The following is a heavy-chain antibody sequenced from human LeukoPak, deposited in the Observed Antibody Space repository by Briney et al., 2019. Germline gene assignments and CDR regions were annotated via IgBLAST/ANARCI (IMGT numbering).Heavy chain of an antibody. V-gene: IGHV3-30*02. CDR2: IRYDGSNK. CDR1: GFTFSSYG. D-gene: IGHD4-11*01. CDR3: AKEAEGGPLYSPWNWFDP. Sequence: PGGSLRLSCAASGFTFSSYGMHWVRQAPGKGLEWVAFIRYDGSNKYYADSVKGRFTISRDNSKNTLYLQMNSLRAEDTAVYYCAKEAEGGPLYSPWNWFDPWGQGTPVTVSS. J-gene: IGHJ5*02.